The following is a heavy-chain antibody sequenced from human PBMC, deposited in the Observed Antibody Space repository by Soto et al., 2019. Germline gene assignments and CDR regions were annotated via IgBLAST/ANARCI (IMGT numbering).Heavy chain of an antibody. V-gene: IGHV3-30*18. CDR3: AKDRAWQAGRYFYGMDV. J-gene: IGHJ6*02. D-gene: IGHD3-10*01. CDR2: ISYDGTIK. CDR1: GFTFTPYG. Sequence: QVQLVESGGGVVQPGRSLRLSCAASGFTFTPYGMHWVRQVPGQGPEWVAVISYDGTIKHYADSAKGRFTISRDNSNNTLYLEMHSLRTEDTALYYCAKDRAWQAGRYFYGMDVWGQGTTVTVSS.